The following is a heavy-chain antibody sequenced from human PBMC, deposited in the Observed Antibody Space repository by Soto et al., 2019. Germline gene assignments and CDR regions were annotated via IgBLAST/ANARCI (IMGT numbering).Heavy chain of an antibody. D-gene: IGHD6-19*01. J-gene: IGHJ4*01. Sequence: QVKLVEFGGAVVQSGRSLRLSCTASSFRFSAYGMHWVRQAPGKGLEWVALISDDGKTQFFTESVEGRFTISRDNSRNILYLQMNRLRPEDTAVYYCVKGGYKTGWPPFDHWGHGTRVTVST. CDR1: SFRFSAYG. CDR3: VKGGYKTGWPPFDH. CDR2: ISDDGKTQ. V-gene: IGHV3-30*18.